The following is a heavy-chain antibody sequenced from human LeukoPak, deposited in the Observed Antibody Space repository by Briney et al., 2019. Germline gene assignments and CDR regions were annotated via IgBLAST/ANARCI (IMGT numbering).Heavy chain of an antibody. D-gene: IGHD2-21*02. Sequence: GGSLRLSCAASGFTFSTYGMYWVRQAPGKGLEWVVVISSDGSFRCYADSVRGLFTISRDNSKNTLYLQMNSLRAEDTAVYYCARAMVTAIRDGLDFWGQGTLVTVSS. V-gene: IGHV3-30*04. CDR2: ISSDGSFR. CDR1: GFTFSTYG. CDR3: ARAMVTAIRDGLDF. J-gene: IGHJ4*02.